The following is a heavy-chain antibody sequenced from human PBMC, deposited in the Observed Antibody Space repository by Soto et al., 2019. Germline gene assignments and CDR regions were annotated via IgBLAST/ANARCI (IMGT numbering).Heavy chain of an antibody. CDR3: AKEVGGDGSSALSQYFDY. CDR1: GFTFSNYG. Sequence: GGSLRLSCAASGFTFSNYGMHWVRQAPGKGLEWVAVISYDGSNKYYADSVKGRFTISRDNSKNTLYLQMNSLRAEDTAVYYCAKEVGGDGSSALSQYFDYWGQGTLVTVSS. CDR2: ISYDGSNK. J-gene: IGHJ4*02. D-gene: IGHD2-21*01. V-gene: IGHV3-30*18.